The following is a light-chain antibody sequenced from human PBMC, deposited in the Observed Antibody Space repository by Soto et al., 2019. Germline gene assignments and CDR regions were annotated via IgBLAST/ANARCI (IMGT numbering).Light chain of an antibody. J-gene: IGKJ1*01. CDR1: QSVSSY. Sequence: EMVLTQSPATLSLSPGERATLSCRASQSVSSYLAWYQQKTGQAPRLLIYDASTRATGIPARFSGSGYGTDFNLTITSLEPEDFAVYDGQQRSNWPPTFGQGTKVDIK. V-gene: IGKV3-11*01. CDR2: DAS. CDR3: QQRSNWPPT.